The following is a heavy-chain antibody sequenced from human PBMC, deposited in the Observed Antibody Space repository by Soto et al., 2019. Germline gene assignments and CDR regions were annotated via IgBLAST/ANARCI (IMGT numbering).Heavy chain of an antibody. Sequence: QVQLVESGGGVVQPGRSLRLSCAASGFTFSGLGMHWVRQAPGKGLAWVAVIRYEGSNIYYADAVKGRFTISRDNSKDTLYLQMNSLRSNDTAVYYCARDGVGHTTFFGYFDYWGQGTLVTVSS. CDR3: ARDGVGHTTFFGYFDY. J-gene: IGHJ4*02. CDR1: GFTFSGLG. D-gene: IGHD1-26*01. CDR2: IRYEGSNI. V-gene: IGHV3-33*01.